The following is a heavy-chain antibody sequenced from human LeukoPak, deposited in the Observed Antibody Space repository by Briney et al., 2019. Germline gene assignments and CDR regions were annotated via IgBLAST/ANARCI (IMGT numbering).Heavy chain of an antibody. V-gene: IGHV1-24*01. Sequence: ASVKVPCKVSGYTLTELSIHWVRQAPGKGLEWMGGFDPEDGETIYAQKFQGRVTMTEDTSTDTAYMELSSLRSEDTAVYYCATCSGGSCFYRAFDIWGQGTMVTVSS. CDR1: GYTLTELS. CDR2: FDPEDGET. CDR3: ATCSGGSCFYRAFDI. D-gene: IGHD2-15*01. J-gene: IGHJ3*02.